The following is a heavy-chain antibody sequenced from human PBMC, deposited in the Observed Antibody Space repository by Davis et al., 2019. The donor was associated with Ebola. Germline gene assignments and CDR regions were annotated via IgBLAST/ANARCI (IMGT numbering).Heavy chain of an antibody. V-gene: IGHV3-30*19. CDR3: ARDLGVGATGGAIDY. CDR2: ISYDGSNK. J-gene: IGHJ4*02. CDR1: GFTFSSYG. D-gene: IGHD1-26*01. Sequence: GESLKISCAASGFTFSSYGMHWVRQAPGKGLEWVAVISYDGSNKYYADSVKGRFTISRDNSKNTLYLQMNSLRAEDTAVYYCARDLGVGATGGAIDYWGQGTLVTVSS.